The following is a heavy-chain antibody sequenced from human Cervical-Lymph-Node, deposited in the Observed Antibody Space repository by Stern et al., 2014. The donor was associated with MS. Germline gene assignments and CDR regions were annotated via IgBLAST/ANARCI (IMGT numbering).Heavy chain of an antibody. D-gene: IGHD6-19*01. V-gene: IGHV1-58*01. Sequence: QMQLVQSGPEVKKTATSVKVSCKASAFTFTSSLLQWVRQTRGQRPEWIGWVVVGSGNTDYAQKFQERVTITRDLSTGTAYMELTSLRSDDTAVYYCAAALFGDTGGWPIWGQGTLVTVSS. CDR2: VVVGSGNT. J-gene: IGHJ4*02. CDR3: AAALFGDTGGWPI. CDR1: AFTFTSSL.